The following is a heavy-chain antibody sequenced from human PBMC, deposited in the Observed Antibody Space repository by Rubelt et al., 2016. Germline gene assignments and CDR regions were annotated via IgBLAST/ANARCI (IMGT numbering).Heavy chain of an antibody. CDR2: IDWDDDK. Sequence: QVTLRESGPALVKPTQTLTLTCTFSGFSLSTSGMCVSWIRQPPGKALEWLARIDWDDDKYYSTSLTTRLTISKDTPKNPVVLTMTNMDPVDTATYYCARILLPDYYDSSGGMDVWGQGTTVTVSS. CDR1: GFSLSTSGMC. CDR3: ARILLPDYYDSSGGMDV. V-gene: IGHV2-70*15. J-gene: IGHJ6*02. D-gene: IGHD3-22*01.